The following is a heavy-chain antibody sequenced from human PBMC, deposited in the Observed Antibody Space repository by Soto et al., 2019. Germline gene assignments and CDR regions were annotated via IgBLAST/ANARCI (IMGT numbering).Heavy chain of an antibody. J-gene: IGHJ4*02. Sequence: QVQLVESGGGVVQPGRSLRLSCAASGFTFSSYAMHWVRQAPGKGLEWVAVISYDGSNKYYADPVKGRFTISRDNSKNTLYLQMNSLRAEDTAVYYCARGSRAYCGGDCYSFLDYWGQGTLVTVSS. V-gene: IGHV3-30-3*01. CDR3: ARGSRAYCGGDCYSFLDY. D-gene: IGHD2-21*02. CDR2: ISYDGSNK. CDR1: GFTFSSYA.